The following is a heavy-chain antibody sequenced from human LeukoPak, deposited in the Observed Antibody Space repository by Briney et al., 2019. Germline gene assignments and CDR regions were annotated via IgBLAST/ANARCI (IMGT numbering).Heavy chain of an antibody. J-gene: IGHJ4*02. Sequence: ASVKVSCKASGYTFTSYGISWVRQAPGQGLEWMGWISAYIGNTNYAQKLQGRVTMTTDTSTSTAYMELRSLRSDDTAVYYCARDPVKNYYDSSGYYPKYWGQGTLVTVSS. CDR2: ISAYIGNT. CDR3: ARDPVKNYYDSSGYYPKY. CDR1: GYTFTSYG. V-gene: IGHV1-18*01. D-gene: IGHD3-22*01.